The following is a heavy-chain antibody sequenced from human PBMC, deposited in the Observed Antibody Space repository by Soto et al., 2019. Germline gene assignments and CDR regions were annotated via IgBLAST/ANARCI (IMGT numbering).Heavy chain of an antibody. CDR1: GYTFTSYG. CDR3: ARVRESSSFYYYYGMDV. D-gene: IGHD6-6*01. V-gene: IGHV1-18*01. Sequence: QVQLVQSGAEVKKPGASVKVSCKASGYTFTSYGISWVRQAPGQGLEWMGWISAYNGNTNYAQKLQGSVTMTTATSTSTAYMELRSLRSDDTAVYYCARVRESSSFYYYYGMDVWGQGTTVTVSS. CDR2: ISAYNGNT. J-gene: IGHJ6*02.